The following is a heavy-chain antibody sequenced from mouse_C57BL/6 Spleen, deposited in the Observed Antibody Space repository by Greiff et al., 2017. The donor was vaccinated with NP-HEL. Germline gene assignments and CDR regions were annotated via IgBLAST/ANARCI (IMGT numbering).Heavy chain of an antibody. CDR1: GYTFTDYC. J-gene: IGHJ2*01. V-gene: IGHV1-26*01. CDR2: INPNNGGT. Sequence: EVQLQQSGPELVKPGASVKISCKASGYTFTDYCMHWVKQSPGKGLEWLGDINPNNGGTNYKKKFKGKATLTVDKSSSTAYMELRSLTSEDSAVYYCARYHGYYDYWGQGTTLTVSS. CDR3: ARYHGYYDY. D-gene: IGHD2-3*01.